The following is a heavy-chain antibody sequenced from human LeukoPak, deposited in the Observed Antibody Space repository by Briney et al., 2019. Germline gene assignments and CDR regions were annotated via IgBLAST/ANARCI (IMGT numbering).Heavy chain of an antibody. CDR2: IYYSGST. D-gene: IGHD2-15*01. Sequence: SETLSLTCTVSGGSISSSSYYWGWIRQPPGKGLEWIGSIYYSGSTNYNPSLKSRVTISVGTSKNQFSLKLSSVTAADTAVYYCARRRPHRGMHCSGGSCYSGSYYYDSSGPFDYWGQGTLVTVSS. CDR3: ARRRPHRGMHCSGGSCYSGSYYYDSSGPFDY. CDR1: GGSISSSSYY. V-gene: IGHV4-39*07. J-gene: IGHJ4*02.